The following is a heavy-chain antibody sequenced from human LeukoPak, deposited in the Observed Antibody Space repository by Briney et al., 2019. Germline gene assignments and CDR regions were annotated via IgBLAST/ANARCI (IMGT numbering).Heavy chain of an antibody. CDR2: IYTGGGS. D-gene: IGHD1-26*01. V-gene: IGHV3-66*01. J-gene: IGHJ2*01. Sequence: GGSLRLSCAASGFTVNSDYMNWVRQAPGKGLEWVSAIYTGGGSYYADAVKGRFTISRDSSKNTLHLQMNSLRAEDTAVYYCARSDYPTGFFDLWGRGTLVTVSS. CDR1: GFTVNSDY. CDR3: ARSDYPTGFFDL.